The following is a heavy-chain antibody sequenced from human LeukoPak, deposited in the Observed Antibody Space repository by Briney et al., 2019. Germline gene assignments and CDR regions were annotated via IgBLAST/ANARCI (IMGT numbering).Heavy chain of an antibody. CDR1: GGTFSSYA. CDR3: ARTEIIVAPRHYYYYYMDV. Sequence: GASVKVSCKASGGTFSSYAISWVRQAPAQGLEWLGGIIPIFGTTNYAQRFQGRVTITADKSTSTAYMELSSLRSEDTAVYYCARTEIIVAPRHYYYYYMDVWGKGTTVTVSS. CDR2: IIPIFGTT. V-gene: IGHV1-69*06. J-gene: IGHJ6*03. D-gene: IGHD5-12*01.